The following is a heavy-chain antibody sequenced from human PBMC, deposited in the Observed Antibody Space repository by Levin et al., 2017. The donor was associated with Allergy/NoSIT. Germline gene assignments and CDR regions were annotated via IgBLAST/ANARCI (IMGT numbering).Heavy chain of an antibody. J-gene: IGHJ4*02. D-gene: IGHD6-19*01. CDR2: ISSSGSTI. Sequence: GGSLRLSCAASGFTFSSYEMNWVRQAPGKGLEWVSYISSSGSTIYYADSVKGRFTISRDNAKNSLYLQMNSLRAEDTAVYYCARRGSGWDRLDYWGQGTLVTVSS. CDR3: ARRGSGWDRLDY. V-gene: IGHV3-48*03. CDR1: GFTFSSYE.